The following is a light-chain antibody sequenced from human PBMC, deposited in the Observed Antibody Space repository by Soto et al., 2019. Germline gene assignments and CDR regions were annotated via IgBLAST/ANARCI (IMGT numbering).Light chain of an antibody. Sequence: DFQLTQSTSSLSASVGDRVTITCWTSESISGYLSWYQQKAGQPPKLLIFAASSLQNGVPSRFSGRGSGTEYTLTISSRQADDFATYYCHQSYISPPAFGQVTKVDI. J-gene: IGKJ1*01. CDR1: ESISGY. V-gene: IGKV1-39*01. CDR3: HQSYISPPA. CDR2: AAS.